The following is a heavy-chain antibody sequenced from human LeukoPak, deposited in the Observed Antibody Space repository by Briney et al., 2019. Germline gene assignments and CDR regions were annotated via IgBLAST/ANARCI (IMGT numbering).Heavy chain of an antibody. CDR2: ISAYSGST. Sequence: ALVKVSCKASGYTFTSNGISWVRQAPGQGLEWMGWISAYSGSTKYAQKLQGRVTMTTDTSTSTAYMELRSLRSDDTAVYYCARDKTASTSWPYYFDYWGQGALVTVSS. J-gene: IGHJ4*02. CDR3: ARDKTASTSWPYYFDY. D-gene: IGHD6-13*01. V-gene: IGHV1-18*04. CDR1: GYTFTSNG.